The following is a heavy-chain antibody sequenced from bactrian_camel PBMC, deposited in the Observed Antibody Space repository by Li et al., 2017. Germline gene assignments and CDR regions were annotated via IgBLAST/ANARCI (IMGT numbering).Heavy chain of an antibody. J-gene: IGHJ4*01. Sequence: VQLVESGGGVVLPGGSLRLSCEASGFPFSAYAMSWVRQAPGKGLEWVSRISSAGTTTFYADFVKGRFTVSRDNNKNTMSLELKNLETDDTAMYYCIRDPRAPPFEQLHNLTPQGPGTQVTVS. V-gene: IGHV3S40*01. CDR1: GFPFSAYA. D-gene: IGHD2*01. CDR2: ISSAGTTT.